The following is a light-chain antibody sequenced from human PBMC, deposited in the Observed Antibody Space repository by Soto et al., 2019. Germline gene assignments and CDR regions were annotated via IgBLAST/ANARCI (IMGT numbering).Light chain of an antibody. CDR2: GNI. CDR3: QSYDSTLSGRYV. V-gene: IGLV1-40*01. Sequence: QSVLTQPPSVSGAPGQRVTISCTGSSSNIGAYYDVHWYQQRPGTAPKLLIFGNINRPSGVPDRFSGSKSGTSASLAITGLQAEDEGDYYCQSYDSTLSGRYVFGTGTKLTVL. J-gene: IGLJ1*01. CDR1: SSNIGAYYD.